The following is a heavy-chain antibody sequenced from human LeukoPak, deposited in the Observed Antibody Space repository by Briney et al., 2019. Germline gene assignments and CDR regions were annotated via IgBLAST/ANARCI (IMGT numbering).Heavy chain of an antibody. D-gene: IGHD3-3*01. CDR2: IKKKSDGATT. J-gene: IGHJ4*02. Sequence: GGSLRLPCAASGFTFSIAWMSWVRQAPGKGLEWLGQIKKKSDGATTAYAAPVKGRFTISRDDSKNTLFLQINSLKTEDTALYYCTWSGLKIESWGQGTLVTVSS. CDR3: TWSGLKIES. CDR1: GFTFSIAW. V-gene: IGHV3-15*01.